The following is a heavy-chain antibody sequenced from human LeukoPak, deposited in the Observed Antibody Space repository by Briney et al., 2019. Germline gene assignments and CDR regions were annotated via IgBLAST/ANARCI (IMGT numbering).Heavy chain of an antibody. J-gene: IGHJ6*02. D-gene: IGHD3-3*01. CDR1: GGTFSSYA. Sequence: ASVKVSCKASGGTFSSYAISWVRQAPGQGLEWMGWINPNSGGTNYAQKFQGRVTMTRDTSISTAYMELSRLRSDDTAVYYCARITIFDPYYYYYGMDVWGQGTTVTVSS. CDR3: ARITIFDPYYYYYGMDV. V-gene: IGHV1-2*02. CDR2: INPNSGGT.